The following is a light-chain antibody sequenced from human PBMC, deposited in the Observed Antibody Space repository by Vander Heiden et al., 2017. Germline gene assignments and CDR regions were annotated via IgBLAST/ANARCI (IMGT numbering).Light chain of an antibody. J-gene: IGKJ2*01. V-gene: IGKV1-33*01. CDR2: DAS. CDR1: QDISNY. Sequence: DIQMTQSPSSLSASVGDRVTITCQASQDISNYLNWYQQKPGKAPKLLIYDASNLETGVPSRFSGSGSGTDFTFTISSLQPEDIATYYCQQYDNLPTYTFGKGTKMKIK. CDR3: QQYDNLPTYT.